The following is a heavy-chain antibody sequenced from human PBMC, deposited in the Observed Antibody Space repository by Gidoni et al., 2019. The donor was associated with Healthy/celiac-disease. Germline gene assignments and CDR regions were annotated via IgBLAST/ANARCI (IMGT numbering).Heavy chain of an antibody. D-gene: IGHD3-10*02. J-gene: IGHJ3*02. CDR3: AKRVCTRPCSDAFDI. V-gene: IGHV3-23*01. CDR1: GFTFSSYA. Sequence: EVQPLESGGGLVQPGGSLRLSCAAPGFTFSSYAMSWVRQAPGKGLEWVPAVSGSGGSTYYADSVKGRFTISRDNSKNTLYLQMNSLRAEDADVYYCAKRVCTRPCSDAFDIWGQGTMVTVSS. CDR2: VSGSGGST.